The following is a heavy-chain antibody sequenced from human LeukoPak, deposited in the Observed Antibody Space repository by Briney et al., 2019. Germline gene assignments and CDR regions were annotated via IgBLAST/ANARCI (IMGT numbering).Heavy chain of an antibody. CDR3: ARRQLEYYYGSGSPAGGMDV. J-gene: IGHJ6*04. V-gene: IGHV5-10-1*01. Sequence: NRGEALKISWKGSGYSFTSYWISWVRQMPGKGLEWMGRIDPSDSYTNYSPSFQGHVTISADKSISTAYLKWSSLKASDTAMYYCARRQLEYYYGSGSPAGGMDVWGKGTTVTVSS. D-gene: IGHD3-10*01. CDR1: GYSFTSYW. CDR2: IDPSDSYT.